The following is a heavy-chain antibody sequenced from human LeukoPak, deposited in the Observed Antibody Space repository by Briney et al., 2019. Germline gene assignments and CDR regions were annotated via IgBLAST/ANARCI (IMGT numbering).Heavy chain of an antibody. CDR3: ARVFCVHGVCYTGDWFDP. CDR2: IIPVFGTT. J-gene: IGHJ5*02. Sequence: GASVKVSCKASGYTFTSYGISWVRQAPGQGLEWLARIIPVFGTTNYARKFRGRVTMTRNTSISTAYMELSSLRSEDTAVYYCARVFCVHGVCYTGDWFDPWGQGTLVTVSS. V-gene: IGHV1-8*02. CDR1: GYTFTSYG. D-gene: IGHD2-8*01.